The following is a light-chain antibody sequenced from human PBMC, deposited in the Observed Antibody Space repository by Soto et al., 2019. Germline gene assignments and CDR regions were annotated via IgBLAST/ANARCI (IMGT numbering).Light chain of an antibody. CDR1: QSVSGIY. J-gene: IGKJ2*01. CDR3: QQYGTSPPYT. Sequence: EIVLTQSPGTLSLSPGERATLSCRASQSVSGIYLAWYQQKPGQAPRLLIYGASSRATGIPDRFSGSGSGTDFTLTISRLEPEDFAVYYCQQYGTSPPYTFGQGTKVDI. CDR2: GAS. V-gene: IGKV3-20*01.